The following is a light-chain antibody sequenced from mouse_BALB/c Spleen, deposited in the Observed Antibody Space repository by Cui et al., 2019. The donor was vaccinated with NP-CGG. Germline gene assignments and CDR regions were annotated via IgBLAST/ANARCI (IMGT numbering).Light chain of an antibody. V-gene: IGLV1*01. CDR1: TGAVTTSNY. CDR3: ALWYSNHWV. Sequence: QAVVTHESALTTSPGETVTHTCRSSTGAVTTSNYANWVQEKPDHLFTGLIGGTNNRAPGVPARFSGSLIGDKAALTITGAQTEDEAIYFCALWYSNHWVFGGGTKLTVL. J-gene: IGLJ1*01. CDR2: GTN.